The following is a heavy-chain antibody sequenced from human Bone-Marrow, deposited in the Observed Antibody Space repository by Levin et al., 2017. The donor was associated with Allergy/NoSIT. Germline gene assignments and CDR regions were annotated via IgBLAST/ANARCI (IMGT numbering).Heavy chain of an antibody. Sequence: GESLKISCAASGFTFSRYSMNWVRQAPGRGLEWVSYISRSSSTISYADSVKGRFTISRDNAKNSLYLQMNSMRDEDTAVYYCARPDCSGTSCYYFFDSWGQGTLVTVSS. CDR1: GFTFSRYS. J-gene: IGHJ4*02. D-gene: IGHD2-2*01. V-gene: IGHV3-48*02. CDR2: ISRSSSTI. CDR3: ARPDCSGTSCYYFFDS.